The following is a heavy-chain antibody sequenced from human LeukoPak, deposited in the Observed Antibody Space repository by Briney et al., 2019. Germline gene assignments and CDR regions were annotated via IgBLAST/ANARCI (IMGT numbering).Heavy chain of an antibody. CDR2: ISGSGGST. Sequence: GGSLRLSCAASGLIFSNYAMSWVRQAPGKGLEWVSGISGSGGSTVYADSVKGRFTISRDNSKNIMYLQMNSLRAEDTAVYYCAELGITMIGGVWGKGTTVTISS. V-gene: IGHV3-23*01. J-gene: IGHJ6*04. CDR3: AELGITMIGGV. CDR1: GLIFSNYA. D-gene: IGHD3-10*02.